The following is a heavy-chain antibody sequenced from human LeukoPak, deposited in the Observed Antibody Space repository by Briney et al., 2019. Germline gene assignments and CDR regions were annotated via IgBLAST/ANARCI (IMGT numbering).Heavy chain of an antibody. J-gene: IGHJ5*02. V-gene: IGHV4-59*11. Sequence: SETLSLTCTVSGGSISGHYWSWIRQPPGKGLKWIGYIYYSGSTNYNPSITSCVVLSVDTSNIQIYLKMSSVTAADTALNSCARGTVSYDFWSSYPTIDNCFDPWGQGTLVTVSS. D-gene: IGHD3-3*01. CDR2: IYYSGST. CDR3: ARGTVSYDFWSSYPTIDNCFDP. CDR1: GGSISGHY.